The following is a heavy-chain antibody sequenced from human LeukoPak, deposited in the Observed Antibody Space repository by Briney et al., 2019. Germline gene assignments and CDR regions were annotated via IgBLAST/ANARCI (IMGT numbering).Heavy chain of an antibody. CDR2: ISSSSSYI. V-gene: IGHV3-21*04. Sequence: GGSLRLSCAASGFTFSSYSMNWVRQAPGKGLEWVSSISSSSSYIYYADSVKGRFIISRDNSKNTLYLQMNSLRVDDMAVYYCARGPSCTSASCYVIGALDIWGLGTTVTVSS. CDR3: ARGPSCTSASCYVIGALDI. CDR1: GFTFSSYS. D-gene: IGHD2-2*01. J-gene: IGHJ3*02.